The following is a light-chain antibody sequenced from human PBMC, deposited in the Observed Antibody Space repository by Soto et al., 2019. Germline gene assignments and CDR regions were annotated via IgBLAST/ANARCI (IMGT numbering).Light chain of an antibody. V-gene: IGKV1-5*03. CDR1: QTFSSW. CDR2: KAS. Sequence: DIQMTQSPSTLSASVGDRVTITCRASQTFSSWLAWYQQKPGKAPKLLIYKASSLESGVPSRFSGSGSGTEFTLTISSLQPDDFATYYCQQYNSYSGTFGQGTKVDI. J-gene: IGKJ1*01. CDR3: QQYNSYSGT.